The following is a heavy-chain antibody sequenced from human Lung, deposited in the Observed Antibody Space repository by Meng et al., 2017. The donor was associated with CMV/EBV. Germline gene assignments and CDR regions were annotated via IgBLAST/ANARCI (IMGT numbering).Heavy chain of an antibody. D-gene: IGHD3-3*01. Sequence: GEXXKISCAASGFTFSSYWMSWVRQAPGKGLEWVANIKQDGSEKYYVDSVKGRFTISRDNAKNTLYLQMNSLRAEDTAVYYCARGQGYDFWSGVYYYYGMDVWGQGTXVTVSS. V-gene: IGHV3-7*03. J-gene: IGHJ6*02. CDR1: GFTFSSYW. CDR3: ARGQGYDFWSGVYYYYGMDV. CDR2: IKQDGSEK.